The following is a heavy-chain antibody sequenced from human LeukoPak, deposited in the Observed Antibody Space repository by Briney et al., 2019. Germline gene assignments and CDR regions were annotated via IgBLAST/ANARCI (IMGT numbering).Heavy chain of an antibody. D-gene: IGHD6-19*01. CDR1: GGSISSYY. V-gene: IGHV4-59*08. J-gene: IGHJ4*02. CDR3: ARRSSGWHGEFDY. CDR2: IYYSGST. Sequence: PSETLSLTCTVSGGSISSYYWSWIRQPPGKGLEWIGNIYYSGSTNYNPSLKSRVTISVDTSKNQFSLILSSVTAADTAVYYRARRSSGWHGEFDYWGQGTLVTVSS.